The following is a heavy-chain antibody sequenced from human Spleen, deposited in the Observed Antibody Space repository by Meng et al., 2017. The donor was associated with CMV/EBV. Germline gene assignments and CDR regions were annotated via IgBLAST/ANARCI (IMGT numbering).Heavy chain of an antibody. Sequence: SETLSLTCTVSGGSINSGDYYWSWIRQPPGKGLEWIGYIYYRGNTYYNPSLKSRVTILVDTSKNQFSLKLTSVTAADTAIYYCARDVHPYDSTGPGDWGQGTLVSVSS. CDR3: ARDVHPYDSTGPGD. D-gene: IGHD3-22*01. CDR2: IYYRGNT. CDR1: GGSINSGDYY. V-gene: IGHV4-30-4*08. J-gene: IGHJ4*02.